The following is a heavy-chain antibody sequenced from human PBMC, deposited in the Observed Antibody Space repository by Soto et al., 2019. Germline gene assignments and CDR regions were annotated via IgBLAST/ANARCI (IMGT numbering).Heavy chain of an antibody. CDR2: TSYDGRNN. CDR3: ARWGTTGGLDF. D-gene: IGHD3-16*01. Sequence: QVQLVESGGGVVQPGTSLRLSCVGSGFTFRSYVIHWVSQAPGKGLEWVALTSYDGRNNFYGDYVKGRFTISRHNSRNTVELQMDSLRFEDTALYYCARWGTTGGLDFWGQGTLVSVSS. J-gene: IGHJ4*02. V-gene: IGHV3-33*05. CDR1: GFTFRSYV.